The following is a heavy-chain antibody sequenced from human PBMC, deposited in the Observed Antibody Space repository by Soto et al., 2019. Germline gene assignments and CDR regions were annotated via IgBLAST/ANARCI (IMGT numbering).Heavy chain of an antibody. V-gene: IGHV4-34*01. D-gene: IGHD6-13*01. CDR1: GGSFSGYY. CDR3: ARGTRVYSSSWYFRNWFDH. CDR2: INHSGST. J-gene: IGHJ5*02. Sequence: SETLSLTCAVYGGSFSGYYWSWIRQPPGKGLEWIGEINHSGSTNYNPSLKSRVTISVDTSKNQFSLKLSSVTAADTAVYYCARGTRVYSSSWYFRNWFDHWGQGTLVTVSS.